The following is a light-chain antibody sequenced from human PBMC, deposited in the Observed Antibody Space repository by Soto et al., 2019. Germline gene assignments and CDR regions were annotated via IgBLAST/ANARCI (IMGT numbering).Light chain of an antibody. Sequence: DIQMTQSPSTLSASVGDRVTITCRASQSISTWSAWYQQKPRKATKLLIYEASMLESGVPSRFSGSGSGTEFSLTISSLQPDDFATYYCQQYNSYWTFGQGTKVDIK. J-gene: IGKJ1*01. CDR3: QQYNSYWT. CDR1: QSISTW. V-gene: IGKV1-5*01. CDR2: EAS.